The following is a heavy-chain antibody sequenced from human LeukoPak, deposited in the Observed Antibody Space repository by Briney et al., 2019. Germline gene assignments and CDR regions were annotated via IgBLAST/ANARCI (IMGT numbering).Heavy chain of an antibody. CDR3: ARDRGLGLPNWFTS. CDR2: IDLNGNHI. D-gene: IGHD2-15*01. CDR1: GFPFSSYS. Sequence: GGSLSLSCVGSGFPFSSYSMNGVRQAPGKGLEWVSSIDLNGNHINYADSVKDRFTISRDNAKNSLFLQMDSLRVEDTAVYYCARDRGLGLPNWFTSWGQGTLVTVSS. J-gene: IGHJ5*01. V-gene: IGHV3-21*01.